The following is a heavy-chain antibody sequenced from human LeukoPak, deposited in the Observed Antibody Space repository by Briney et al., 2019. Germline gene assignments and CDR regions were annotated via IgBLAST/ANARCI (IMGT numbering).Heavy chain of an antibody. Sequence: VGSLRLSCAASGFTFSSYGIHWVRQAPGKGLEWVGRIKSKTDGGTTDYAAPVKGTFTISRDDSKNTLYLQMTSLKTEDTAVYYCTTYGSGSYGEALDYWGQGTLVTVSS. CDR2: IKSKTDGGTT. CDR3: TTYGSGSYGEALDY. J-gene: IGHJ4*02. D-gene: IGHD3-10*01. CDR1: GFTFSSYG. V-gene: IGHV3-15*01.